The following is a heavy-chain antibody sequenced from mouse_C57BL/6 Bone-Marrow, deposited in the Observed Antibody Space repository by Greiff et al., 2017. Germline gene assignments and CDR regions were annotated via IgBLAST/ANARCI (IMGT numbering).Heavy chain of an antibody. CDR3: ARGNYVFYYAMDY. V-gene: IGHV5-2*01. CDR2: INSDGGST. CDR1: EYEFPSHD. J-gene: IGHJ4*01. Sequence: EVKLMESGGGLVQPGESLKLSCESNEYEFPSHDMSWVRKTPEKRLELVAAINSDGGSTYYPDTMERRFIISRDNTKKTLYLQRSSLRSEDTALYYCARGNYVFYYAMDYWGQGTSVTVSS. D-gene: IGHD2-1*01.